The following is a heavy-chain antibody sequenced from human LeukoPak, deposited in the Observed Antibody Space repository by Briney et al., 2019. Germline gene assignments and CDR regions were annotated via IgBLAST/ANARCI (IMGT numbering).Heavy chain of an antibody. CDR3: ASGSYSSGWYLSY. D-gene: IGHD6-19*01. CDR1: GFTFSSYS. CDR2: ISSSSSYI. V-gene: IGHV3-21*01. Sequence: GGSLRLSCAASGFTFSSYSMSWVRQAPGKGLEWVSSISSSSSYIYYADSVKGRFTISRDNAKNSLYLQMNSLRAEDTAVYYCASGSYSSGWYLSYWGQGTQVTVSS. J-gene: IGHJ4*02.